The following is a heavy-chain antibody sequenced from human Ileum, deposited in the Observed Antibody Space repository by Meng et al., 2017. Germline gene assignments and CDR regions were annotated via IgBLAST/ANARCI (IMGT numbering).Heavy chain of an antibody. J-gene: IGHJ5*02. Sequence: SETLSLTCTVSGGSVNNESYYWGWIRQPPGKGLEYIGYIYYTGSTNYNSSLKSRVTISLDKSKNQFSLKLTSLIAADTAIYYCARGDYTNYPRWFDPWGQGTLVTVSS. D-gene: IGHD4-11*01. CDR3: ARGDYTNYPRWFDP. CDR1: GGSVNNESYY. CDR2: IYYTGST. V-gene: IGHV4-61*01.